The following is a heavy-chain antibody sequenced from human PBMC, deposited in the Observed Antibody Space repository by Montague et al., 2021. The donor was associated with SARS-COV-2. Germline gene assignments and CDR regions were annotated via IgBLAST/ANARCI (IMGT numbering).Heavy chain of an antibody. V-gene: IGHV4-59*11. J-gene: IGHJ3*01. CDR1: GGSITGHY. CDR2: IYDCGAV. CDR3: VSAHPSGGPRGALDL. Sequence: SETLSLTCTVSGGSITGHYCSWLRRSPAKGLEWIAFIYDCGAVNYNPSLARRVTISTYTSTYQLSLLVNSVTAADTAVYFCVSAHPSGGPRGALDLWGQGTGVTVS. D-gene: IGHD4-23*01.